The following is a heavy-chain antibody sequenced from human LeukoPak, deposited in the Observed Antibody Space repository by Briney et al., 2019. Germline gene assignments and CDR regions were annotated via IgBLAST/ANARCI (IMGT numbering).Heavy chain of an antibody. V-gene: IGHV3-30*18. J-gene: IGHJ4*02. CDR1: GFTFSSYG. CDR2: ISYDGSNK. Sequence: GSLRLSCAASGFTFSSYGMHWVRQAPGKGLEWVAVISYDGSNKNYADSVKGRFTISRDNSKNTLYLQMNSLRAEDTAVYYCAKDSSQYYYDSSGYRFDYWGQGTLVTVSS. D-gene: IGHD3-22*01. CDR3: AKDSSQYYYDSSGYRFDY.